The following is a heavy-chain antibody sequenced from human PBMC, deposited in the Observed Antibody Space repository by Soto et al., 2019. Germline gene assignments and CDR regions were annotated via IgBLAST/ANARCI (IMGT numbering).Heavy chain of an antibody. V-gene: IGHV3-48*02. CDR2: ISSSSSTI. J-gene: IGHJ4*02. CDR3: ARQSGSYRYYFDS. CDR1: GFTFSSYI. D-gene: IGHD1-26*01. Sequence: GGSLRLSCAASGFTFSSYIMNWVRQAPGKGLEWVSYISSSSSTIYYADSVKGRFTISRDNAKNSLYLQMNSLRDEEKAVYYCARQSGSYRYYFDSWGQGTLVTVSS.